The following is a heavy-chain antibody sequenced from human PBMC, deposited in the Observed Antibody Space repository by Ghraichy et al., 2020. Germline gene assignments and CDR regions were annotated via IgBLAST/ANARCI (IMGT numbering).Heavy chain of an antibody. Sequence: SETLSLTCTVSGGSISSYYWSWIRQPPGKGLEWIGYIYYSGSTNYNPSLKSRVTISVDTSTNQFSLKLSSVTAADTAVYDCATTRPGIAVAGLDYWGQGTLVSVSS. V-gene: IGHV4-59*01. CDR1: GGSISSYY. CDR2: IYYSGST. CDR3: ATTRPGIAVAGLDY. J-gene: IGHJ4*02. D-gene: IGHD6-19*01.